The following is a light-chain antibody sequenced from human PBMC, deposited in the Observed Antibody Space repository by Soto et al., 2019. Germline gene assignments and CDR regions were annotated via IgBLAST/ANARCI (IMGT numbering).Light chain of an antibody. Sequence: DIQMTQSPSSLSASFGDRVTLTCRASQNIDTYLHWYQQKPGTAPKLLMYAASSLHSGVPSRFSGSGSGTDFTLTISMLQPEDFATYYCQHSHTTPYTFGQGTKLEI. CDR1: QNIDTY. CDR3: QHSHTTPYT. V-gene: IGKV1-39*01. CDR2: AAS. J-gene: IGKJ2*01.